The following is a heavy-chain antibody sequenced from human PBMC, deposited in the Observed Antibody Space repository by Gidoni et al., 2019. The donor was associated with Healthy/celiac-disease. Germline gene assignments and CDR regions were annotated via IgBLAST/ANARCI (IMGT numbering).Heavy chain of an antibody. D-gene: IGHD3-3*01. J-gene: IGHJ6*02. Sequence: EVQLVESGGGLIQPGGSLRLSCAASGFTVSSNYMSWVRQAPGKGLEWVSVIYSGGSTYYADSVKGRFTISRDNSKNTLYLQMNSLRAEDTAVYYCASTTPFWNYYGMDVWGQGTTVTVSS. V-gene: IGHV3-53*01. CDR3: ASTTPFWNYYGMDV. CDR2: IYSGGST. CDR1: GFTVSSNY.